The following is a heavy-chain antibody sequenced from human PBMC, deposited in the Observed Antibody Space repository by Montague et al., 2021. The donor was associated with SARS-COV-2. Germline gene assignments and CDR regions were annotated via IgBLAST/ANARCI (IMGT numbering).Heavy chain of an antibody. CDR1: GGSISSYY. D-gene: IGHD4-17*01. CDR2: IYYSGCT. J-gene: IGHJ4*02. Sequence: SETLSLTCTVSGGSISSYYWSWIRQPPGKGLEWIGYIYYSGCTNYNPSLKSRVTISVDTSKNQFSLKLSSVTAADTAVYYCARVGAYGDYPTPPTFDYWGQGTLVTVSS. CDR3: ARVGAYGDYPTPPTFDY. V-gene: IGHV4-59*01.